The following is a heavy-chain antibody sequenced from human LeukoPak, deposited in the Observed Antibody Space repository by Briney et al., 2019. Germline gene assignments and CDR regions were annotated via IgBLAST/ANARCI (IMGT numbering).Heavy chain of an antibody. D-gene: IGHD6-19*01. V-gene: IGHV4-59*11. CDR3: AKQTKDGGWYHDY. CDR2: IYYSGST. Sequence: SETLSLTCTFSGASMSSHYWSWIRQPPGKDLEWIGYIYYSGSTTYNPSLKSRVTISIDTSKNQFSLKLTSVTAADTAAYYCAKQTKDGGWYHDYWGQGTLVTVSS. J-gene: IGHJ4*02. CDR1: GASMSSHY.